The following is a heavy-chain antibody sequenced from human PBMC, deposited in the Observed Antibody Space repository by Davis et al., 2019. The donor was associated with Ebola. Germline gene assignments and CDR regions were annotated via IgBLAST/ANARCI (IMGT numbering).Heavy chain of an antibody. CDR2: VILKSGAT. CDR1: GYTFTGYN. D-gene: IGHD4-11*01. V-gene: IGHV1-2*06. J-gene: IGHJ4*02. CDR3: ARGHNYAHEY. Sequence: SVKVSCKASGYTFTGYNIHWVRQAPGHGLEWMGRVILKSGATNYAQKFQGRVTMTRDTSISTVYMELSSLRYDDTADYYCARGHNYAHEYWGQGTLVTVSS.